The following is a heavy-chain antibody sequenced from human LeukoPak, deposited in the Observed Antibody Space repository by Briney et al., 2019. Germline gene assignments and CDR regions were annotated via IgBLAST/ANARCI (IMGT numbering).Heavy chain of an antibody. CDR1: GITFSSYG. Sequence: GGSLRLSCAASGITFSSYGMNWVRQRPGKGLEWVSSISGSGSRIYYADSVKGRFTISRDNAKNSLYLQMNGLRGEDTAVYYCARNKRGDYWGQGTLVTVSS. J-gene: IGHJ4*02. V-gene: IGHV3-21*01. CDR2: ISGSGSRI. CDR3: ARNKRGDY. D-gene: IGHD1/OR15-1a*01.